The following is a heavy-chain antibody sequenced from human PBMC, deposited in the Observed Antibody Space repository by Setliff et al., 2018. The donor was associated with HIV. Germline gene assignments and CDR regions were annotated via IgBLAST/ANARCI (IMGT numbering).Heavy chain of an antibody. CDR1: GYSFTDYY. J-gene: IGHJ4*02. D-gene: IGHD3-22*01. V-gene: IGHV1-2*04. Sequence: ASVKVSCKASGYSFTDYYIHWVRQAPGQGLEWMGWINPKSDGTNYAQKFQGWITMTRDTSISTAYMELSRLRSDDTAVYCCARGMDYYDTSGYYQYYLDYWGQGTLVTVSS. CDR3: ARGMDYYDTSGYYQYYLDY. CDR2: INPKSDGT.